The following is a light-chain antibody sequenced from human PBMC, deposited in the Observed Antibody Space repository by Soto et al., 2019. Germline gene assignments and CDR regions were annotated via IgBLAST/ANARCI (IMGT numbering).Light chain of an antibody. CDR3: SSYTTSSTRV. J-gene: IGLJ1*01. Sequence: QSVLTQPASVSGSPGQSITIPCTGTSSDVDAYDFVSWYQQHPDKDPKLMIYEDRNRPSGVSNRFSGSKSVNTATMTISGLQVEDEADYYCSSYTTSSTRVFGTGTKVTVL. CDR2: EDR. V-gene: IGLV2-14*03. CDR1: SSDVDAYDF.